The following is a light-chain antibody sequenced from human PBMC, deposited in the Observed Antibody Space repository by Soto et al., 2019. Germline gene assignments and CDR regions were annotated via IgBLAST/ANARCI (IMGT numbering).Light chain of an antibody. CDR1: QSVSSN. CDR3: QQYNNWPWT. Sequence: EIVLIQSPATLSLSTGERATLSCRASQSVSSNLAWYQQKPGQAPRLLIYGASTRATGVPARFSGSGSGTEFTLTISSLQSEDFAVYYCQQYNNWPWTFGQGTKVDIK. V-gene: IGKV3-15*01. J-gene: IGKJ1*01. CDR2: GAS.